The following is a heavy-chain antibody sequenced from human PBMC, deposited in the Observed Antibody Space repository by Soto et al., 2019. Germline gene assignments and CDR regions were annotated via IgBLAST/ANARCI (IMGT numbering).Heavy chain of an antibody. V-gene: IGHV1-69*04. CDR2: IIPILGIA. D-gene: IGHD4-17*01. CDR3: ARDPVDYGDYDYLY. J-gene: IGHJ4*02. Sequence: ASVKVSCKASGGTFSSYTISWVRQAPGQGLEWMGRIIPILGIANYAQKFQGRVTITANKSTSTAYMELSSLRSEDTAVYYCARDPVDYGDYDYLYWGQGTLVTVSS. CDR1: GGTFSSYT.